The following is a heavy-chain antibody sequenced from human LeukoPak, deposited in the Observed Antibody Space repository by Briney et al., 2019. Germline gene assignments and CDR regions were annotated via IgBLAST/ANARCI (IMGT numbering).Heavy chain of an antibody. CDR3: ARVREYQLLDAFDI. CDR1: GGSISSYY. Sequence: PSETLSLTCTVSGGSISSYYWSWIRQPAGKGLEWIGRIYTSGSTNYNPSLKSRVTMSVDTSKNQFSLKLSSVTAADTAVYYCARVREYQLLDAFDIWGQGTMVTVS. J-gene: IGHJ3*02. V-gene: IGHV4-4*07. D-gene: IGHD2-2*01. CDR2: IYTSGST.